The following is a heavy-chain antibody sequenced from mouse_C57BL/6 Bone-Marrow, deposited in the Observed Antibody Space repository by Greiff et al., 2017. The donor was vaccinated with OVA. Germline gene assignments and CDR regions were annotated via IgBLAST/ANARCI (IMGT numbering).Heavy chain of an antibody. J-gene: IGHJ3*01. Sequence: VQLQQSGPELVKPGASVKIPCKASGYTFTDYNMDWVKQSHGKSLEWIGDINPNNGGTIYNQKFKGKATLTVDKSSSTAYMELRSLTSEDTAVYYCAIYYGNSAWFAYWGQGTLVTVSA. CDR1: GYTFTDYN. CDR3: AIYYGNSAWFAY. V-gene: IGHV1-18*01. CDR2: INPNNGGT. D-gene: IGHD2-1*01.